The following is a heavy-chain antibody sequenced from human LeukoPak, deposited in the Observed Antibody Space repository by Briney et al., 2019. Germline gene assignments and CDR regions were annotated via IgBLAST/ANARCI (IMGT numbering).Heavy chain of an antibody. CDR2: MNPNSGNT. CDR3: ARARMGVVVAATVNWFDP. V-gene: IGHV1-8*03. D-gene: IGHD2-15*01. CDR1: GYTFTSYD. Sequence: ASVKVSCKASGYTFTSYDINWVRQATGQGLEWMGWMNPNSGNTGYAQKFQGRVTITRNTSISTAYMELSSLRSEDTAVYYCARARMGVVVAATVNWFDPWGQGTLVTVSS. J-gene: IGHJ5*02.